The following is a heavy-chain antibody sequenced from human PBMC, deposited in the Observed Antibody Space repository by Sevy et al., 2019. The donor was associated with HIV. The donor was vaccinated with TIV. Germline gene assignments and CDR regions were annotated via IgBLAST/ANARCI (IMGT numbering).Heavy chain of an antibody. CDR1: GYNFTGDY. V-gene: IGHV1-2*06. J-gene: IGHJ1*01. CDR3: ARRGGFLNFWSLYYTLREYFQQ. Sequence: ASVKVSCKGSGYNFTGDYIHWVRQAPGQGPEWMGRIDTKSDGTSYAPKFQGRVTMTRDTSITTAYMELTGLKSDDTAVYYCARRGGFLNFWSLYYTLREYFQQWCQGTLVTVSS. CDR2: IDTKSDGT. D-gene: IGHD3-3*01.